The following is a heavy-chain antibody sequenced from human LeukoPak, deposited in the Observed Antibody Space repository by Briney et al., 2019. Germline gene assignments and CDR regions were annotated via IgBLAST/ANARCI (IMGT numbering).Heavy chain of an antibody. CDR2: IYYSGST. D-gene: IGHD5-24*01. V-gene: IGHV4-59*08. Sequence: NPSETLSLTCTVSGGSISSYYWSWIRQPPGKGLEWIGYIYYSGSTKYNPSLKSRVSISVDTSKNQFSLKLSSVTAADTAVYYCARGAGAGYNLQPFDYWGHGTLVTVSS. CDR3: ARGAGAGYNLQPFDY. CDR1: GGSISSYY. J-gene: IGHJ4*01.